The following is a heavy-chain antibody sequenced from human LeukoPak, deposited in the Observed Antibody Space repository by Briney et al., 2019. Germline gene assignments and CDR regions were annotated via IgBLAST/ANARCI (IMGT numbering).Heavy chain of an antibody. J-gene: IGHJ4*02. CDR1: GGSISSSNW. D-gene: IGHD6-13*01. CDR3: ARDQYTNSWYGHYYFDY. V-gene: IGHV4-4*02. Sequence: SGTRSLTCAVSGGSISSSNWWSWVRQPPGKRLQWIGGIYHSGSTTYNPSLKSRVTLSVDKSKNQFSLKLSSVTAADTAVYYCARDQYTNSWYGHYYFDYWGQGTLVTVSS. CDR2: IYHSGST.